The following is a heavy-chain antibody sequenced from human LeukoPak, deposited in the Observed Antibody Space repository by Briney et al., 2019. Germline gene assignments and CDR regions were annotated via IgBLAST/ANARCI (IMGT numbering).Heavy chain of an antibody. CDR3: ARGYYYGLDV. CDR2: ISSSSTYI. Sequence: PGGTLRLSCAASGFTFSSYGMSWVRQAPGKGLEWVSSISSSSTYIYYADSVKGRFTISRDNAENSLYLQMNSLRAEDTAVYYCARGYYYGLDVWGKGTTVIVSS. CDR1: GFTFSSYG. D-gene: IGHD1-14*01. J-gene: IGHJ6*04. V-gene: IGHV3-21*01.